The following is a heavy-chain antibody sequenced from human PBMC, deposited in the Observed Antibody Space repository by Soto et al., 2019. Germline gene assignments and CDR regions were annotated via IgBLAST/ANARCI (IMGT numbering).Heavy chain of an antibody. CDR2: IWYDGSNK. Sequence: PGGSLRLSCAASGFTFSSYGMHWVRQAPGKGLEWVAVIWYDGSNKYYADSVKGRFTISRDNSKNTLYLQMNSLRAEDTAVYYCARDLTIFGVHSPWFDPWGQGTLVTVSS. CDR3: ARDLTIFGVHSPWFDP. D-gene: IGHD3-3*01. V-gene: IGHV3-33*01. J-gene: IGHJ5*02. CDR1: GFTFSSYG.